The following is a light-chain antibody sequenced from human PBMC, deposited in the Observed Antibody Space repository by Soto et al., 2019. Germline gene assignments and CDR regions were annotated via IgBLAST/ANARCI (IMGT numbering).Light chain of an antibody. V-gene: IGKV3-15*01. Sequence: EIVMTQSPATLSVSPGERATLSSRASQSVSSNLAWYQQKTGQAPRLLIYGASTRATGIPARFSGSGSGTEFTLTISSLQSEDFAVYYCQQYNNGWTFGQGTKVEIK. CDR1: QSVSSN. CDR3: QQYNNGWT. J-gene: IGKJ1*01. CDR2: GAS.